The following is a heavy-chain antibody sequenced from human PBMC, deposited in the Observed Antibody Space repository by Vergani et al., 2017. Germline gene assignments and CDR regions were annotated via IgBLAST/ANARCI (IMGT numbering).Heavy chain of an antibody. CDR3: ARIVGTYYYGSGSYLLGSFDI. J-gene: IGHJ3*02. CDR1: GYTFSNYY. D-gene: IGHD3-10*01. Sequence: QVQVVQSGAEVKKSGASVKVSCKTSGYTFSNYYMHWVRQAPGQGLEWMGIINPSGGHTNYAQKFQGRVTMTRDTSTSTVYMELSSLRSEDTAVYYCARIVGTYYYGSGSYLLGSFDIWGQGTMVTVSS. V-gene: IGHV1-46*01. CDR2: INPSGGHT.